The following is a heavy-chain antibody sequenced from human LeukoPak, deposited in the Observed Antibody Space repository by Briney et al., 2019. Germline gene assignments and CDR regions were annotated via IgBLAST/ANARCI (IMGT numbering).Heavy chain of an antibody. J-gene: IGHJ4*02. Sequence: PGGSLRLAWAAAGFTFSSDGMSWVRQERGKGREWDAAISGRGPRTYHADSVKGRFPTSRDNSTNTLYLQMNSLRAEDTAVYSCAKDKYSPVRSMSEAAYYFDFWGPGTLVTVSS. CDR1: GFTFSSDG. V-gene: IGHV3-23*01. D-gene: IGHD6-13*01. CDR3: AKDKYSPVRSMSEAAYYFDF. CDR2: ISGRGPRT.